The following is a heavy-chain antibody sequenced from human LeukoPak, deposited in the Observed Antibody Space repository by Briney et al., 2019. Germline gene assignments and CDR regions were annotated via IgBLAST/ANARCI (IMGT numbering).Heavy chain of an antibody. J-gene: IGHJ3*02. CDR1: GYKFTNYG. V-gene: IGHV1-46*01. D-gene: IGHD6-13*01. Sequence: EASVKVSCKASGYKFTNYGISWVRQAPGQGLEWMGIINPSGGSTSYAQKFQGRVTMTRDMSTSTVYMELSSLRSEDTAVYYCASNPSRADAFDIWGQGTMVAVSS. CDR3: ASNPSRADAFDI. CDR2: INPSGGST.